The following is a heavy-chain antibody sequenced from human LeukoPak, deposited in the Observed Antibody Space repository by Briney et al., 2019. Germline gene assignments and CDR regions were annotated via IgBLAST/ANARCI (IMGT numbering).Heavy chain of an antibody. CDR3: TTLLQRLSTFDY. V-gene: IGHV3-73*01. Sequence: PGGSLRLSCAASGFTFNTYAMTWVRQAPGKGLQWVGRIRSKANSYATAYAASVKGRFTISRDDSKNTEYLQMNSLKTEDTAVYYCTTLLQRLSTFDYWGQGTLVTVSS. J-gene: IGHJ4*02. CDR2: IRSKANSYAT. D-gene: IGHD6-19*01. CDR1: GFTFNTYA.